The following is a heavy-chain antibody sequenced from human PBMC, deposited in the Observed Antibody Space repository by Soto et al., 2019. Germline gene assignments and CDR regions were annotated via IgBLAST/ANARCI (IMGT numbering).Heavy chain of an antibody. CDR2: ISYDGSNK. J-gene: IGHJ4*02. CDR3: ASIAAAGPDFDY. D-gene: IGHD6-13*01. Sequence: GGSLRLSCAASGFTFSSYAMHWVRQAPGKGLEWVAVISYDGSNKYYADSVKGRFTISRDNSKNTLYLQMNSLRAEDTAVYYCASIAAAGPDFDYWGQGTLVTVSS. V-gene: IGHV3-30-3*01. CDR1: GFTFSSYA.